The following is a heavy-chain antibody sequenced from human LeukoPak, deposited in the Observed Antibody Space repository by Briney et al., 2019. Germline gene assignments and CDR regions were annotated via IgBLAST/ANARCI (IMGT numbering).Heavy chain of an antibody. D-gene: IGHD1-1*01. V-gene: IGHV4-31*03. CDR1: GGPISSGGYY. CDR3: ARERQEDAFDI. Sequence: PSQSLSLTYTVSGGPISSGGYYWSWIHQHPGRGLEWIGDSIYSGNTYDNPSHKCRVTTSADTYKIQFSQKLSPVTTADTAVYYCARERQEDAFDILGQGTMVTVSS. J-gene: IGHJ3*02. CDR2: SIYSGNT.